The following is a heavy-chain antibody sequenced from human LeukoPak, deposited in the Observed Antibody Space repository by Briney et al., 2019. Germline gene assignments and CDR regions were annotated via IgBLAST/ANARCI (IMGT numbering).Heavy chain of an antibody. CDR2: IKQDGSEK. Sequence: GGSLRLSCAASGFTFSSYWMNWVRQAPGKGLEWVANIKQDGSEKSYVDSVKGRFTISRDNSKNTLYLQMNSLRAEDTAVYYCAKQEDIWFGELLPVDYWGQGTLVTVSS. CDR1: GFTFSSYW. V-gene: IGHV3-7*03. D-gene: IGHD3-10*01. J-gene: IGHJ4*02. CDR3: AKQEDIWFGELLPVDY.